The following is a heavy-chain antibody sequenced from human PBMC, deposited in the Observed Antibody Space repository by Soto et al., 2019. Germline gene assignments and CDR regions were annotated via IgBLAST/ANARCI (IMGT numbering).Heavy chain of an antibody. Sequence: GGSLRLSCAASGFTFSSYGMHWVRQAPGKGLEWVAVIWYDGSNKYYADSVKGRFTISRDNSKNTLYLQMNSLRAEDTAVYYCARDRHGAIPQRIFYGMVVWGQGTLDNVS. J-gene: IGHJ6*02. CDR2: IWYDGSNK. V-gene: IGHV3-33*01. CDR3: ARDRHGAIPQRIFYGMVV. CDR1: GFTFSSYG. D-gene: IGHD2-2*01.